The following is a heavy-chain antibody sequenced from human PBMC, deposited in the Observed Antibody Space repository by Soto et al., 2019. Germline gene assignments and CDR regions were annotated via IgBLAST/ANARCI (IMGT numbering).Heavy chain of an antibody. Sequence: SETLSLTCAVYGGSFSGYYWSWILQPPGKGLEWIGEINHSGSTNYNPSLKSRVTISVDTSKNQFSLKLSSVTAADTAVYYCARVLYDFWSGYYNDYWGQGNLVTVSS. CDR1: GGSFSGYY. V-gene: IGHV4-34*01. CDR3: ARVLYDFWSGYYNDY. D-gene: IGHD3-3*01. CDR2: INHSGST. J-gene: IGHJ4*02.